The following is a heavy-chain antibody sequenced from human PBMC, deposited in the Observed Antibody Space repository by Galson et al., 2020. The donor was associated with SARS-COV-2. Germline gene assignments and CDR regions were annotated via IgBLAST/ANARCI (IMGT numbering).Heavy chain of an antibody. D-gene: IGHD6-19*01. CDR3: ASSGWTEGNY. J-gene: IGHJ4*02. V-gene: IGHV3-30-3*01. CDR1: GFTFSSYA. CDR2: ISYDGSNK. Sequence: GESLKISCAASGFTFSSYAMHWVRQAPGKGLEWVAVISYDGSNKYYADSVKGRFTISRDNSKNTLYLQMNSLRAEDTAVYYCASSGWTEGNYWGQGTLVTVSS.